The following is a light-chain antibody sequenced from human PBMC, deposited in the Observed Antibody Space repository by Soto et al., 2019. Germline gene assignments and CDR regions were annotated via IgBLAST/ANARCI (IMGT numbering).Light chain of an antibody. CDR2: GAS. CDR3: QQYGSSLFT. CDR1: QSVSSSS. Sequence: EIVLTQSPGTLSLSPGERATLSCRASQSVSSSSLARYQQKPGQAPRLLIYGASSRATGIPDRFSGSGSGTDFTLTISRLEPEDFAAYYCQQYGSSLFTFGPGTKVDIK. J-gene: IGKJ3*01. V-gene: IGKV3-20*01.